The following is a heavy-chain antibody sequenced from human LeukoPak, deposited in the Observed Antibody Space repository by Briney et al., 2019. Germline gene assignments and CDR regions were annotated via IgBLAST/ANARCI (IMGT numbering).Heavy chain of an antibody. J-gene: IGHJ4*02. V-gene: IGHV3-30-3*01. CDR1: GFTFSSYA. CDR2: ISYDESNK. Sequence: GGSLRLSCAASGFTFSSYAMHWVRQAPGKGLEWVAVISYDESNKYYADSVKGRFTISRDNSKNTLYLQMNSLRAEDTAVYYCARSGYGLDYFDYWGQGTLVTVSS. CDR3: ARSGYGLDYFDY. D-gene: IGHD3-22*01.